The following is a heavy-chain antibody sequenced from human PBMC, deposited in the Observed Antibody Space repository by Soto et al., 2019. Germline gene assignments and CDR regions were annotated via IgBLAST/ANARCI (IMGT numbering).Heavy chain of an antibody. CDR2: ISAHNGNT. D-gene: IGHD1-1*01. Sequence: QVHLVQSGAEVKKPGASVKVSCKASGYTFTSYGITWVRQAPGQGLEWMGWISAHNGNTDYAQKLQGRVIVTRDTSTSTACVELRGLGSDDTAVYYCARGRYGDYWGQGALVTVSS. CDR1: GYTFTSYG. V-gene: IGHV1-18*01. J-gene: IGHJ4*02. CDR3: ARGRYGDY.